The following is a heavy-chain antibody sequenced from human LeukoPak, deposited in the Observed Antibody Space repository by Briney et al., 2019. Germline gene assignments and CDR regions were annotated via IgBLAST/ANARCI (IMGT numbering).Heavy chain of an antibody. J-gene: IGHJ4*02. Sequence: GGSLRLSCAASGFTVSSNYMTWVRQAPGKGLEWVSVIYSGGSTYYADSVKGRFTISRDNSKNTLHLQMNSLRAEDTAVYYCARDDVAVAGTDYWGQGTLVTVSS. CDR2: IYSGGST. CDR1: GFTVSSNY. V-gene: IGHV3-53*01. CDR3: ARDDVAVAGTDY. D-gene: IGHD6-19*01.